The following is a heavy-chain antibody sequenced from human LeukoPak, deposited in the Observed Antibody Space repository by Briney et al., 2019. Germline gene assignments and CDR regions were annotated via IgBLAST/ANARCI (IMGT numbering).Heavy chain of an antibody. CDR2: ISGSSSLI. CDR3: TRSLRLSDF. V-gene: IGHV3-48*01. Sequence: GGSLRLSCAASGFTFSSYAMSWVRQAPGKGLEWVSYISGSSSLIYYADSVKGRFTISRDNGKDSLYLQMSSLRAEDTAVYYCTRSLRLSDFWGQGTLVTVSS. J-gene: IGHJ4*02. CDR1: GFTFSSYA. D-gene: IGHD3-16*01.